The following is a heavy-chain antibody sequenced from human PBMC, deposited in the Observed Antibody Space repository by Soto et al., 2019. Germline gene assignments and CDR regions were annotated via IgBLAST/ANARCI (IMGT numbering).Heavy chain of an antibody. CDR2: IYYSGST. CDR1: GGSISSYY. D-gene: IGHD3-22*01. CDR3: AGVTYYYDSSGYPDY. V-gene: IGHV4-59*08. Sequence: SETLSLTCTVSGGSISSYYWSWIRQPPGKGLEWIGYIYYSGSTNYNPSLKSRVTISVDTSKNQFSLKLSSVTAADTAVYYCAGVTYYYDSSGYPDYWGPGTLVTVSS. J-gene: IGHJ4*02.